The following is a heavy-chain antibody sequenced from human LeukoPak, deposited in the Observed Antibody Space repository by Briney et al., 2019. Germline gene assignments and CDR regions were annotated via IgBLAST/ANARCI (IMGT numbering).Heavy chain of an antibody. CDR1: GGSISSNSYY. CDR2: IYYSGIT. V-gene: IGHV4-39*01. Sequence: PSETLSLXCTVSGGSISSNSYYWGWIRQPPGKGLEWIGSIYYSGITYYNPSLKSRVTISVDTSKNQFSLKLSSVTAADTAVYYCASYPSAYYYDSSGYYSNWGQGTLVTVSS. J-gene: IGHJ4*02. CDR3: ASYPSAYYYDSSGYYSN. D-gene: IGHD3-22*01.